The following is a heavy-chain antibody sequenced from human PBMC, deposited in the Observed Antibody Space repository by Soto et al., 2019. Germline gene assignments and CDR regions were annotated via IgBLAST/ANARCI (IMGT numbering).Heavy chain of an antibody. V-gene: IGHV4-34*01. Sequence: PETLSLTCAVYGRSFSGSHWNWIRQPPGKGLEWIGEINHSGSTKYSPSLKSRVTISIDTSKNQFSLKLSSVTAADTAVYYCAIGGAVDNTFYHYYAMDVWCQGPTVT. CDR3: AIGGAVDNTFYHYYAMDV. CDR1: GRSFSGSH. D-gene: IGHD6-19*01. CDR2: INHSGST. J-gene: IGHJ6*02.